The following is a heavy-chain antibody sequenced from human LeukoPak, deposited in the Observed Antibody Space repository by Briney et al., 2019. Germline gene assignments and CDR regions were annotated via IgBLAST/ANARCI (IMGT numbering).Heavy chain of an antibody. CDR1: GYSFTSYW. D-gene: IGHD5-24*01. CDR2: IYPGDSDT. V-gene: IGHV5-51*01. CDR3: ARTRRDGYNPEYFQH. J-gene: IGHJ1*01. Sequence: GESLKISCKGSGYSFTSYWIGWVRQMPGKGLERMGIIYPGDSDTRYSPSFQGQVTISADKSISTAYLQWSSLKASDTAMYYCARTRRDGYNPEYFQHWGQGTLVTVSS.